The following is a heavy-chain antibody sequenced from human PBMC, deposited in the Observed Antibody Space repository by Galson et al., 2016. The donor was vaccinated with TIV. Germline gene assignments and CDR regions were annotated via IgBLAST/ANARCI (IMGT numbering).Heavy chain of an antibody. D-gene: IGHD3-22*01. J-gene: IGHJ2*01. CDR2: IYYSGST. CDR1: GGSISRYY. Sequence: SETLSLTCTVSGGSISRYYWSWIRQPPGKGLEWIGYIYYSGSTNYNPSLKSRVTISVDTSKNQFSLKLSSVTAADTAVYYCARDFTDSSGYYHTHWYSDLWGRGTLVTVSS. V-gene: IGHV4-59*01. CDR3: ARDFTDSSGYYHTHWYSDL.